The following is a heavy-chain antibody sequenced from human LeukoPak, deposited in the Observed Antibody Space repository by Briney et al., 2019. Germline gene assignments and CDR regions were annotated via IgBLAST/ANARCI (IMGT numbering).Heavy chain of an antibody. J-gene: IGHJ4*02. CDR1: DFSFITYA. CDR2: ITGRGDAT. V-gene: IGHV3-23*01. CDR3: AKWKVEMATILLFDY. Sequence: PGGSLRLSCAASDFSFITYAMSWVRQAPGKGLEWVSTITGRGDATYYADSVKGRFTISRDNSKNTLYLQMNSLRAEDTAVYYCAKWKVEMATILLFDYWGQGTLVTVSS. D-gene: IGHD5-24*01.